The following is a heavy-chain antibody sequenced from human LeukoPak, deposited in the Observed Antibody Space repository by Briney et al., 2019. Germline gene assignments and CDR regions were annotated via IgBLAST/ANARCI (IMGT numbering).Heavy chain of an antibody. J-gene: IGHJ4*02. Sequence: GGSLRLSCAASGSTFSSYWMSWVRQAPGKGLEWVAHIKQDGSERYYVDSVKGRSTISRDNAKNSLFLQMNSLRADDTALYYCAKFYYSSGNYQGFDYWGQGTLVTVSS. D-gene: IGHD3-10*01. CDR1: GSTFSSYW. CDR2: IKQDGSER. V-gene: IGHV3-7*02. CDR3: AKFYYSSGNYQGFDY.